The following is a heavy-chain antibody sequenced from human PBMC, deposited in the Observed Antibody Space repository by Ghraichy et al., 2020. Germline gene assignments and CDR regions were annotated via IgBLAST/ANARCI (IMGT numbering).Heavy chain of an antibody. CDR2: IYYSGIT. J-gene: IGHJ4*02. CDR3: ARDGDSSGYYFDS. CDR1: GGSMSSRGYY. Sequence: SETLSLTCTVSGGSMSSRGYYWSWMRQHPGKGLEWIGYIYYSGITYYNPSLESRVTISVDMSKNQFSLKVTSLTAADTAVYYCARDGDSSGYYFDSWGQGTLVPVSS. D-gene: IGHD3-22*01. V-gene: IGHV4-31*03.